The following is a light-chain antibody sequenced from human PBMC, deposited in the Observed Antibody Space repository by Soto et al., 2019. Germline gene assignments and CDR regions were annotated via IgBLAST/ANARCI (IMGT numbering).Light chain of an antibody. CDR1: SSDVGGYNY. V-gene: IGLV2-8*01. CDR2: EVD. Sequence: QSVLTQPPSASGSPGQSVTISCTGTSSDVGGYNYVSWYQQHPGKAPKLMIYEVDKRPSGVPDRFSGSKSGNTASLTVSGLQAEDEADYYCCSYAGSNNVFGTGTRSPS. CDR3: CSYAGSNNV. J-gene: IGLJ1*01.